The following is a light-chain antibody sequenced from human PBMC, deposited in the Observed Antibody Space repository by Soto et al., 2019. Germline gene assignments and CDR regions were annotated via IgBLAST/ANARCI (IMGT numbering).Light chain of an antibody. J-gene: IGKJ4*01. CDR2: DAS. CDR1: QSVSIY. V-gene: IGKV3-11*01. Sequence: EIVLTQSPATLSLSPGERATLSCRASQSVSIYLAWYQQKPGQAPRLLIYDASKRATGIPARFSGSGSGTDFTLTISSLEAEDFAGYYCQQCTNWRGTFGGGTKVEIK. CDR3: QQCTNWRGT.